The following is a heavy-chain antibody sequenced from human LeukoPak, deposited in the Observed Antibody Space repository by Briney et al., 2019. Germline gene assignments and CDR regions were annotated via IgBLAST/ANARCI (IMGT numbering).Heavy chain of an antibody. V-gene: IGHV4-4*07. CDR1: GGSISSNF. Sequence: KPSETLSLTCSVSGGSISSNFWTWIRQPAGREVQWIGRISASGHTNSNPSLNSRGTLSADTSKNQFSLQLNSVTPVDPAVYYCARSPGLADLDYWGQGILVSVSS. J-gene: IGHJ4*02. D-gene: IGHD3-3*02. CDR2: ISASGHT. CDR3: ARSPGLADLDY.